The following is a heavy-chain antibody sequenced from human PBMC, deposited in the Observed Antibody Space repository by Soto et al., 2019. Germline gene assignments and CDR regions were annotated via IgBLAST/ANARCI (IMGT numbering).Heavy chain of an antibody. CDR2: ISSSSSTI. Sequence: PGGSLRLSCAASGFTFSSYSMNWVRQAPGKGLEWVSYISSSSSTIYYADSVKGRFTISRDNSKNTLYLQMNSLRAEDTAVYYCAKDHIAYGSGSFDYWGQGTLVTVSS. D-gene: IGHD3-10*01. J-gene: IGHJ4*02. CDR3: AKDHIAYGSGSFDY. CDR1: GFTFSSYS. V-gene: IGHV3-48*01.